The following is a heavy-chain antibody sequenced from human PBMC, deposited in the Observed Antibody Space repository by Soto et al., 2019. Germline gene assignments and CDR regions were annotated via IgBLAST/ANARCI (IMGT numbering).Heavy chain of an antibody. V-gene: IGHV6-1*01. Sequence: SQPLSLTCDISGDSVSSNSAAWSWIRQSPSRGLEWLGRTYYRSKWYNDYAVSVKSRITINPDTSKNQFSLQLNSVTPEYTAVYHCARESYGSGSYDGMDVWGQGTTVTVSS. CDR3: ARESYGSGSYDGMDV. J-gene: IGHJ6*02. CDR2: TYYRSKWYN. D-gene: IGHD3-10*01. CDR1: GDSVSSNSAA.